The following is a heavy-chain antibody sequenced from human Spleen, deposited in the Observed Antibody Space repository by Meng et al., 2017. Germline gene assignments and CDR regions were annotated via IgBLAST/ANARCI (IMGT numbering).Heavy chain of an antibody. CDR2: IYHSGST. V-gene: IGHV4-4*02. Sequence: QLQLQVSGPGLVMPSGTLFLACAVSGGSISSCNWWSWVRQPPGKGLELIGEIYHSGSTNYNPSLKSRVTISVDKSKNQFSLKLSSVTAADTAVYYCARTADRGYSYGCWGQGTLVTVSS. CDR1: GGSISSCNW. CDR3: ARTADRGYSYGC. D-gene: IGHD5-18*01. J-gene: IGHJ4*02.